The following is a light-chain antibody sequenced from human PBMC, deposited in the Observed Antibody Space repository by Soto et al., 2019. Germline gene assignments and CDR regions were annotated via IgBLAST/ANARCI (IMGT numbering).Light chain of an antibody. CDR3: QQYNSVPYT. J-gene: IGKJ2*01. V-gene: IGKV1-5*03. Sequence: DIQMTQSPSTLSASVGDRVTITCRASQTINSWLAWYQQKPGKAPRLLIYKASSLESGVPSRFSGSGSGTEFTLPISSLQPDDFATYYCQQYNSVPYTFGQGTK. CDR2: KAS. CDR1: QTINSW.